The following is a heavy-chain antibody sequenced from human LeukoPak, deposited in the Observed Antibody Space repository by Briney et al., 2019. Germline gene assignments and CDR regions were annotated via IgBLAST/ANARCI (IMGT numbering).Heavy chain of an antibody. J-gene: IGHJ5*02. D-gene: IGHD6-13*01. CDR2: IYYSGST. V-gene: IGHV4-59*12. CDR3: ARVTAAASFDP. Sequence: PSETLSLTCTVSGGSISSYYWSWIRQPPGKGLEWIGYIYYSGSTNYNPSLKSRVTISVDTSKNQFSLKLSSVTAADTAVYYCARVTAAASFDPWGQGTLVTVSS. CDR1: GGSISSYY.